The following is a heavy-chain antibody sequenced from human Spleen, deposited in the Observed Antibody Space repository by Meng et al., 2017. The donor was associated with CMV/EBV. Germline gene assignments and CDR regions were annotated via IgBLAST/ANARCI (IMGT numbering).Heavy chain of an antibody. V-gene: IGHV4-38-2*02. CDR3: AKDNKDSSGYYRPLGY. D-gene: IGHD3-22*01. CDR2: IYHRGST. J-gene: IGHJ4*02. Sequence: SETLSLTCTVSGYSIRSGYYWGWIRQSPEKGLEWIGSIYHRGSTYYNPSLRSRVTISLDTSKNHFSLKLSSLTAADTAVYYCAKDNKDSSGYYRPLGYWGQGTLVTVSS. CDR1: GYSIRSGYY.